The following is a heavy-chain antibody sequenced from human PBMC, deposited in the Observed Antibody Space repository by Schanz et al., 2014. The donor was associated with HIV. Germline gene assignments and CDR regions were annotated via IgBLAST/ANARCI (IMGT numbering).Heavy chain of an antibody. J-gene: IGHJ6*02. V-gene: IGHV3-30*19. CDR2: ISYDGSNQ. D-gene: IGHD4-17*01. Sequence: QVQMVESGGGVVQPGRSLRLSCAASGFIFSSSGMHWVRQAPGKGLEWVAVISYDGSNQYYADSVKGRFTISRDNSKNTLYLQMNSLRAEDTAVYYCARRDYGDYYYYYGMDVRGQGTTVTVSS. CDR1: GFIFSSSG. CDR3: ARRDYGDYYYYYGMDV.